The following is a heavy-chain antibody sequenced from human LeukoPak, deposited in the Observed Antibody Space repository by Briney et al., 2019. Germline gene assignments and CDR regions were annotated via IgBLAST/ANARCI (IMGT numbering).Heavy chain of an antibody. Sequence: GGSLRLSCAASGFTFSSYAMSWVRQAPGKGLEWVSAISGSADSTYYADSVKGRFTISRDNSKTTLFLQMNNLRAEDTAVYYCAKARRDFWTDFAYWGQGTLVTVSS. J-gene: IGHJ4*02. V-gene: IGHV3-23*01. D-gene: IGHD3/OR15-3a*01. CDR3: AKARRDFWTDFAY. CDR2: ISGSADST. CDR1: GFTFSSYA.